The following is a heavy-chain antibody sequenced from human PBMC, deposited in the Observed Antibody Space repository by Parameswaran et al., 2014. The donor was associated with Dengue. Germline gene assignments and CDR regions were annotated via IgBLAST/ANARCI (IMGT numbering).Heavy chain of an antibody. D-gene: IGHD4-17*01. Sequence: RWIRQPPGKGLEWIGEINHSGSTNYNPSLKSRVTISVDTSKNQFSLKLSSVTAADTAVYYCARGQGMYLRFYYFDYWGQGTLVTVSS. V-gene: IGHV4-34*01. CDR3: ARGQGMYLRFYYFDY. J-gene: IGHJ4*02. CDR2: INHSGST.